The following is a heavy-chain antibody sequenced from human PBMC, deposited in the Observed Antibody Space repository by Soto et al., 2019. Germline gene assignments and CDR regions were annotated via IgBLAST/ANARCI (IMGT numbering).Heavy chain of an antibody. V-gene: IGHV3-23*01. CDR1: GFTFSTYA. D-gene: IGHD3-3*01. Sequence: EVQLLESGGGLVQPGGSLRLSCAPSGFTFSTYAMSWVRQAPGKGLELVSSINKNGGSTFYADSVKGRFTISRDNSKDTLFLQMNRLRAKDTALYYCAVRPSYDFVNWGQGALVTVSS. CDR3: AVRPSYDFVN. CDR2: INKNGGST. J-gene: IGHJ4*02.